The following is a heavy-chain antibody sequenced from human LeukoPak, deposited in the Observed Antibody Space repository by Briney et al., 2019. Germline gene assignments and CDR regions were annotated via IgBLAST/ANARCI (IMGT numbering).Heavy chain of an antibody. CDR2: VYSSGST. V-gene: IGHV4-59*08. Sequence: SETLSLTCTVSGGSISNNYWGWIRQPPGKGLEYIGHVYSSGSTVYNPSIKSRVTISIDTSKNQFSLKISSVTAADTAVYYCAKRAITTAGALWFDPWGQGTLVTVSS. CDR1: GGSISNNY. D-gene: IGHD6-13*01. J-gene: IGHJ5*02. CDR3: AKRAITTAGALWFDP.